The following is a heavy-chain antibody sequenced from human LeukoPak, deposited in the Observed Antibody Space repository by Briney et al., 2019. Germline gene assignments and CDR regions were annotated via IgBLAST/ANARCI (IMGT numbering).Heavy chain of an antibody. CDR2: IYYSGST. Sequence: SETLSLTCTVSGGSISSYYWSWIRQPPGKGLVWIGYIYYSGSTNYNPSLKSRVTISVDTSKNQFSLKLSSVTAADTAVYYCARFRKSIAARWFDPWGQGTLVTVSS. D-gene: IGHD6-13*01. J-gene: IGHJ5*02. CDR1: GGSISSYY. V-gene: IGHV4-59*01. CDR3: ARFRKSIAARWFDP.